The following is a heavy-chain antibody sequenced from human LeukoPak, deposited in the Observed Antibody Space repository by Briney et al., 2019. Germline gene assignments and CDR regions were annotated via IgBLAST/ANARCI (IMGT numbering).Heavy chain of an antibody. J-gene: IGHJ6*02. V-gene: IGHV3-66*02. Sequence: GGSLRLSCAASGFTVSGNYMNWVRQAPGKGLEWVSVVYSDSRTYYADSVKGRFTISRDNSKNTLYLQMNSLRAEDTAVYYCARKKEGQQLVWGYYYYGMDVWGQGTTVTVSS. CDR1: GFTVSGNY. D-gene: IGHD6-13*01. CDR2: VYSDSRT. CDR3: ARKKEGQQLVWGYYYYGMDV.